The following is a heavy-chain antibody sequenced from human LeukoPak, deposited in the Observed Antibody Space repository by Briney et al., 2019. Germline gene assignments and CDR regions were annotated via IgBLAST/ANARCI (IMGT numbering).Heavy chain of an antibody. Sequence: GGSLRLSCAASGFTFSSYAMNWVRQAPGKGLEWVSSISSGSSYIYYSDSVQGRFTISRDNAKNSLYLQMNSLRAEDTAVYYCTRGTPTTRDFDYWGQGTLVTVSS. J-gene: IGHJ4*02. CDR3: TRGTPTTRDFDY. D-gene: IGHD4-11*01. CDR2: ISSGSSYI. CDR1: GFTFSSYA. V-gene: IGHV3-21*01.